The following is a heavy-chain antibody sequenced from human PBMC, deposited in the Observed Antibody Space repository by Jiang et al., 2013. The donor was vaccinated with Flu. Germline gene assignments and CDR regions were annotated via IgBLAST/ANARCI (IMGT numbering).Heavy chain of an antibody. CDR2: IHYSGST. V-gene: IGHV4-39*01. CDR3: ARQTQQQLVPETYFEY. CDR1: GGSISSINYY. Sequence: PSETLSLTCSVSGGSISSINYYWGWVRQPPGKGLEWTGNIHYSGSTYYNPSLESRVTISVDTSKNQFSLKLNSVTAADTAVYYCARQTQQQLVPETYFEYWGQGMLVTVSS. J-gene: IGHJ4*02. D-gene: IGHD6-13*01.